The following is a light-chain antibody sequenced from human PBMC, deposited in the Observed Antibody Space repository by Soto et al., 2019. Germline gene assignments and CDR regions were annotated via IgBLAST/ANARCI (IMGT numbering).Light chain of an antibody. Sequence: DIQVPQSPPTLSASVGDRVTITCRASQTISNWLAWYQQKPGKAPKLLISDVSTLERGVPSRFRGSGSATEFTLTISGLQPDDFETYYCQQYKDYVYTFGQGTKVDIK. V-gene: IGKV1-5*01. CDR3: QQYKDYVYT. J-gene: IGKJ2*01. CDR1: QTISNW. CDR2: DVS.